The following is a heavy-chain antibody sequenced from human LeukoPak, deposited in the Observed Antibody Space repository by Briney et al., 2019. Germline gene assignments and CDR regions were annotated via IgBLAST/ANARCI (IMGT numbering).Heavy chain of an antibody. CDR3: AKDSRSGWYGVGGY. D-gene: IGHD6-19*01. Sequence: GGSLRLSCAASGFTFSSYAMNWVRQAPGKGLEWVSAISGSGGSTYYADSAKGRFTISRDNSENTLYLQMDSLRAEDTAVYYCAKDSRSGWYGVGGYWGQGTLVTVSS. CDR1: GFTFSSYA. V-gene: IGHV3-23*01. CDR2: ISGSGGST. J-gene: IGHJ4*02.